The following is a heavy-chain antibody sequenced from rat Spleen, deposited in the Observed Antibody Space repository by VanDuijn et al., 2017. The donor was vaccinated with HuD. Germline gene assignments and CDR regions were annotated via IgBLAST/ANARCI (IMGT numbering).Heavy chain of an antibody. Sequence: EVQLVESGGGLVQPGRSLKLSCAASGFTFSNYGMHWIRQAPTKGLEWVASISPSGASTLYRDSVKGRFTISRDNGKSTLYLQMDSLRSEDTATYYCARQSARDTHARLRYWYFDFWGPGTMVTVSS. V-gene: IGHV5-19*01. CDR2: ISPSGAST. CDR3: ARQSARDTHARLRYWYFDF. J-gene: IGHJ1*01. CDR1: GFTFSNYG. D-gene: IGHD1-5*01.